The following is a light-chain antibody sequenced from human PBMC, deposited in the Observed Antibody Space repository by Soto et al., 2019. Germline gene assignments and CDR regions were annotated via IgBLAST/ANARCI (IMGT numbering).Light chain of an antibody. J-gene: IGLJ3*02. CDR2: SNS. CDR1: SSNIGAGYD. Sequence: QLVLTQPPSVSGAPGQRVTISCTGSSSNIGAGYDVQWYQHLPRTAPKLLIYSNSNRPSGVPDRFSGSRSGASASLAITGLQAEDETDYYCQSYDRGLSAWVFGGGTKLTVL. V-gene: IGLV1-40*01. CDR3: QSYDRGLSAWV.